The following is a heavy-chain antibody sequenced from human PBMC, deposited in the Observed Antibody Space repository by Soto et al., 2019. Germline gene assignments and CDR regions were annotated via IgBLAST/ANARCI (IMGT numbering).Heavy chain of an antibody. J-gene: IGHJ5*02. D-gene: IGHD3-16*01. CDR1: GGTFSNYA. Sequence: QVQLVQSGAEVKKPGSSVKVSCKASGGTFSNYAITWVRQAPGQGLEWLGRIIPIFGSANYAQKFQGRVTVTAVESTTTAYMVLSGLRSDDPAVYYCAKDGGKDGDFGNWFDPWGQGTLVTVSS. V-gene: IGHV1-69*15. CDR3: AKDGGKDGDFGNWFDP. CDR2: IIPIFGSA.